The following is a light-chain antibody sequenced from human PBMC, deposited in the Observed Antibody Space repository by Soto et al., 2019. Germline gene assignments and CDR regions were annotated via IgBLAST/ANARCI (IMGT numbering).Light chain of an antibody. CDR1: QTVLYRSNNMNY. J-gene: IGKJ4*01. CDR2: WAS. Sequence: DIVMTQSPDSLAVSLGERATINCKSSQTVLYRSNNMNYLSWYQQKPGQPPKLLIYWASTRESGVPDRFSGSGSGTGFTLTISSLQAEDVAVYYCQQYYSSPRTFGGGTKVEIK. CDR3: QQYYSSPRT. V-gene: IGKV4-1*01.